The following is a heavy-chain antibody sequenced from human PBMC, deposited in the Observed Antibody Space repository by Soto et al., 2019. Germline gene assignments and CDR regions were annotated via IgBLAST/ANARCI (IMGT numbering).Heavy chain of an antibody. D-gene: IGHD3-22*01. CDR3: ARAIYYYDSSGYYDPVSFAFDI. CDR1: GGSISSYS. J-gene: IGHJ3*02. Sequence: PSETLSLTCAVSGGSISSYSWSCIRQPPGKGLEWIGYTYYSGSTNYIPSLESRVIISLDTSKNHFSLKLSSVSAADTAVYYCARAIYYYDSSGYYDPVSFAFDIWGQGTLVTVSS. CDR2: TYYSGST. V-gene: IGHV4-59*01.